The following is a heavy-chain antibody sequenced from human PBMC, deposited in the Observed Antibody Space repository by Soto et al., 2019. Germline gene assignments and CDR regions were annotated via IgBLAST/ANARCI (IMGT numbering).Heavy chain of an antibody. CDR2: IIPIFGTE. CDR1: GGTFSSYA. CDR3: ARADDRSGDYYYYYGMDV. V-gene: IGHV1-69*01. Sequence: QVQLVQSGAEVTKPGSSVKVSCKASGGTFSSYAISWVRQAPGQGLEWMGGIIPIFGTENYAQKVQGRVNITAAESTSTGYVELSSLRSEDTAVYYCARADDRSGDYYYYYGMDVWGQGTTVTVCS. D-gene: IGHD3-22*01. J-gene: IGHJ6*02.